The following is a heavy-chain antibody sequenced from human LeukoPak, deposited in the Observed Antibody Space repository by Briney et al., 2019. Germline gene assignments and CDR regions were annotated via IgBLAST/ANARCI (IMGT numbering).Heavy chain of an antibody. J-gene: IGHJ4*02. Sequence: GGSLRLSCTASGFTFSSYEMNWVRQAPGKGLEWVSYISSSGSTMYYADSVKGRFTISRDNAKNSLYLQMNSLRAEDTAIYYCAREGNTGASPLDYWGQGTLVTVSS. CDR1: GFTFSSYE. CDR2: ISSSGSTM. V-gene: IGHV3-48*03. CDR3: AREGNTGASPLDY. D-gene: IGHD1-26*01.